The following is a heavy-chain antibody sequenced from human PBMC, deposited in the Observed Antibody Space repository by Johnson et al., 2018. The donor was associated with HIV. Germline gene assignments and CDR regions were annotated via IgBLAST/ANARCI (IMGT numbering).Heavy chain of an antibody. Sequence: VQLVESGGGVVQPGRSLRLSCAASGFTFSSYAMHWVRQATGKGLEWVSAIGTAGDTYYPGSVKGRFTISRENAKNSLYLQMNSLRAGDTAVYYCARANDLSAFDIWGQGTMVTVSS. V-gene: IGHV3-13*01. CDR2: IGTAGDT. J-gene: IGHJ3*02. CDR1: GFTFSSYA. CDR3: ARANDLSAFDI. D-gene: IGHD1-1*01.